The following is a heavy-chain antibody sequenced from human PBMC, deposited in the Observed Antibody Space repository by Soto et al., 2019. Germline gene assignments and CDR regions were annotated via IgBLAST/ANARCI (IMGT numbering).Heavy chain of an antibody. D-gene: IGHD3-10*01. V-gene: IGHV1-69*14. J-gene: IGHJ6*02. CDR1: GGSLTNYG. CDR3: ARGDATKLGVTNCYGIDV. Sequence: QVQLVQSGAEVKKPGSSVKVSCKASGGSLTNYGVSWVRQAPGQGLERMGGIIPVFGMANYAQKFQGRVMIAADKSKNAVFMVFRSLRSEDTAVYYCARGDATKLGVTNCYGIDVWGQGNTVTVSS. CDR2: IIPVFGMA.